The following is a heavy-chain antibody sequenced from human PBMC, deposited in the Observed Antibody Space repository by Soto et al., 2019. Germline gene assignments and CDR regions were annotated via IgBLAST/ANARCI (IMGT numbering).Heavy chain of an antibody. Sequence: SESLSLTCTVSGGSISSYYWSWIRQPPGKGLEWIGYIYYSGSTNYNPSLKSRVTISVDTSKNQFSLKLSSVTAADTAVYYCARGVAGNFDYWGQGTLVTVSS. CDR1: GGSISSYY. V-gene: IGHV4-59*01. CDR2: IYYSGST. D-gene: IGHD6-19*01. J-gene: IGHJ4*02. CDR3: ARGVAGNFDY.